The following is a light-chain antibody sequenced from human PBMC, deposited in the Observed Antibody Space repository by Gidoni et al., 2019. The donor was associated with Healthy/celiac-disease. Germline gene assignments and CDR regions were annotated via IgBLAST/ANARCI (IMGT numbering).Light chain of an antibody. CDR3: AAWDDSLNGPSWV. CDR1: SSNSGSNT. V-gene: IGLV1-44*01. CDR2: SNN. J-gene: IGLJ3*02. Sequence: QSVLTQPPSASGTPGQRVTISCSGSSSNSGSNTVNWYPQLPGQSPKLLIYSNNQRPPGVPDRFSGSKSGTSASLSISGPQSEDEAYYYCAAWDDSLNGPSWVFGGGTKLTVL.